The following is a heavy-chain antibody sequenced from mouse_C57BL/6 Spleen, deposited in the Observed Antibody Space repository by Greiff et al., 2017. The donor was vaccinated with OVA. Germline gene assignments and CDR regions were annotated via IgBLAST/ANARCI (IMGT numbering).Heavy chain of an antibody. J-gene: IGHJ4*01. Sequence: EVHLVESGPGLVKPSQSLSLTCSVTGYSITSGYYWNWIRQFPGNKLEWMGYISYDGSNNYNPSLKNRISITRDTSKNQFFLKLNSVTTEDTATYYCARDPYGSAMDYWGQGTSVTVSS. D-gene: IGHD1-1*01. V-gene: IGHV3-6*01. CDR1: GYSITSGYY. CDR2: ISYDGSN. CDR3: ARDPYGSAMDY.